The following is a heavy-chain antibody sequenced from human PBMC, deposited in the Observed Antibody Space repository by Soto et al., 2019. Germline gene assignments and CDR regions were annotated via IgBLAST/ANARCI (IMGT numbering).Heavy chain of an antibody. V-gene: IGHV1-3*01. CDR3: ARGGSLYWYFDL. D-gene: IGHD1-26*01. Sequence: ASGKVSCKASVYTFTNYAMHWVRQAPGQRLEWMGWINAGNGNTKYSQKFQGRVTITRDTSASTAYMELSRLRSEDTAVYYCARGGSLYWYFDLWGRGTLVTVSS. J-gene: IGHJ2*01. CDR2: INAGNGNT. CDR1: VYTFTNYA.